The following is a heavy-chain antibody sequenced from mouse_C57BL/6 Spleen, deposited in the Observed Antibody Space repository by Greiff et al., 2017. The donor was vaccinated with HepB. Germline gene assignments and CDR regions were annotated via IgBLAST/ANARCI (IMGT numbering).Heavy chain of an antibody. J-gene: IGHJ4*01. CDR2: IYPGSGST. CDR1: GYTFTSYW. D-gene: IGHD1-1*01. V-gene: IGHV1-55*01. CDR3: ARGYYYGSSYDAMDY. Sequence: QVQLQQPGAELVKPGASVKMSCKASGYTFTSYWITWVHQRPGQGLEWIGDIYPGSGSTNYNEKFKSKATLTVDTSSSTAYMQLSSLTSEDSAVYYCARGYYYGSSYDAMDYWGQGTSVTVSS.